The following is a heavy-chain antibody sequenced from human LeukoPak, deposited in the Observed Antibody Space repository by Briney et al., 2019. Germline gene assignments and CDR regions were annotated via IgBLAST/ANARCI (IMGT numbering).Heavy chain of an antibody. CDR2: IYHSGSI. CDR3: ARDNGAIRAYYYHGMEV. CDR1: GGSISSRNW. J-gene: IGHJ6*02. D-gene: IGHD2-8*01. Sequence: SETLSLTCAVSGGSISSRNWWSWVRPPPGKGLEWIGEIYHSGSINYNPSLKSRVTISVDKSKNQLSLRLTSVTAADTAVYYCARDNGAIRAYYYHGMEVWGQGTTVTVSS. V-gene: IGHV4-4*02.